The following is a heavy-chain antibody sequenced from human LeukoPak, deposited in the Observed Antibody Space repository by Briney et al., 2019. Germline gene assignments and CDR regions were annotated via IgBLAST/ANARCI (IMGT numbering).Heavy chain of an antibody. D-gene: IGHD3-9*01. Sequence: GGSLRLSCAASGFTFSCYAMSWVRQAPGKGLEWVSAISGSGGSTYYADSVKGRFTISRENSKNTLYLQMNSLRAEDTAVYYCARSYYDILTGYYDPDYWGQGTLVTVSS. CDR2: ISGSGGST. CDR1: GFTFSCYA. V-gene: IGHV3-23*01. J-gene: IGHJ4*02. CDR3: ARSYYDILTGYYDPDY.